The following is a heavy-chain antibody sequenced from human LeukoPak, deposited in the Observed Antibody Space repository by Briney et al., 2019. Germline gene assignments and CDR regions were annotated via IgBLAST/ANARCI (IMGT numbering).Heavy chain of an antibody. V-gene: IGHV1-18*01. CDR1: GYTFTSYG. Sequence: ASVKVSCKASGYTFTSYGISWVRQAPGQGLEWMGWISAYNGNTNYAQKLQGRVTMTTDTSTSTAYMELRSLRSDDTAVYCCAREASTMIVAPTDAFDIWGQGTMVTVSS. CDR3: AREASTMIVAPTDAFDI. D-gene: IGHD3-22*01. J-gene: IGHJ3*02. CDR2: ISAYNGNT.